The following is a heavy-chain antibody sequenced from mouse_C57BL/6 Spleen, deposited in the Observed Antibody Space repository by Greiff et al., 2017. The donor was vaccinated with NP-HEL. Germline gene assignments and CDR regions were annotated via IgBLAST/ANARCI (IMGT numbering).Heavy chain of an antibody. Sequence: QVQLQQPGAELVKPGASVKLSCKASGYTFTSYWMHWVKQRPGRGLEWIGRIDPSSGGTKYNEKFKSKATLTVDKPSSTAYRQLSSLTSEDSAVYYCARWSYYGSSYWKNYWGQGTTLTVSS. CDR3: ARWSYYGSSYWKNY. CDR2: IDPSSGGT. J-gene: IGHJ2*01. D-gene: IGHD1-1*01. CDR1: GYTFTSYW. V-gene: IGHV1-72*01.